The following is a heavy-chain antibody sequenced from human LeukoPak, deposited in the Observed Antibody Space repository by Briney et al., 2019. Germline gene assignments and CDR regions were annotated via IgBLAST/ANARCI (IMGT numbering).Heavy chain of an antibody. J-gene: IGHJ6*02. Sequence: PGGSLRLSCAASGFTFSSYAMSWVRQAPGKGLEWVSAISGSGGSTYYADSVKGRFTISRDNSKNTLYLQMNSLRAEDTAVYYCAKYLAVTTRPALYYYGMDVWGQGTTVTVSS. CDR2: ISGSGGST. D-gene: IGHD4-17*01. CDR1: GFTFSSYA. V-gene: IGHV3-23*01. CDR3: AKYLAVTTRPALYYYGMDV.